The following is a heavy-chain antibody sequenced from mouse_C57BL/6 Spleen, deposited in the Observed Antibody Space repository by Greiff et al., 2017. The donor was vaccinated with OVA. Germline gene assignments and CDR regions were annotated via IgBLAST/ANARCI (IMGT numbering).Heavy chain of an antibody. CDR3: ARWKGNDDSFDD. CDR1: GYTFTSYW. Sequence: QVQLQQSGADLVKPGASVKLSCKASGYTFTSYWMHWVNQRPGQGLEWIGYINPSSGYTKYNQKFKGKATLTVDKSSSTAYMQLSSLTYEDSAVYYCARWKGNDDSFDDWGTGTTLTVSS. J-gene: IGHJ1*03. D-gene: IGHD2-2*01. V-gene: IGHV1-7*01. CDR2: INPSSGYT.